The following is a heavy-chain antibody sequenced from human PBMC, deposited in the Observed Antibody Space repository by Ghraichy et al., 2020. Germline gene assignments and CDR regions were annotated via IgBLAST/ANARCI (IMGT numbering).Heavy chain of an antibody. J-gene: IGHJ4*02. CDR2: IYYSGST. V-gene: IGHV4-61*01. D-gene: IGHD6-13*01. CDR1: GGSVSSGSYY. CDR3: ARVVRIAAAGSPDY. Sequence: GSLSLTCTVSGGSVSSGSYYWSWIRQPPGKGLEWIGYIYYSGSTNYNPSLKSRVTISVDTSKNQFSLKLSSLTAADSAVYYCARVVRIAAAGSPDYWGQGTLVTVSS.